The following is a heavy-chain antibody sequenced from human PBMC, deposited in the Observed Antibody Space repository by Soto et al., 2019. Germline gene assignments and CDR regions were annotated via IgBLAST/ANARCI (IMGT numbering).Heavy chain of an antibody. CDR2: IKQDGSET. D-gene: IGHD6-19*01. CDR1: GFRFSNYC. V-gene: IGHV3-7*01. J-gene: IGHJ4*02. CDR3: ARGWATTAGTGDN. Sequence: ELQLVESGGGLVQPAGSLRLSCVVSGFRFSNYCMSWVRQAPGKGQEWVANIKQDGSETYYVDSVKGRFTISRDNAENSLYLQMASLRGDDTAVYYCARGWATTAGTGDNWGQGTLVIVSS.